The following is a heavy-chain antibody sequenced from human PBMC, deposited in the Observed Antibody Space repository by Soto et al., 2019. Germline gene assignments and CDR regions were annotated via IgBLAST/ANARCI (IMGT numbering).Heavy chain of an antibody. CDR2: ISGSGDNT. J-gene: IGHJ5*02. CDR3: AKDRAAVAPRVRFDP. D-gene: IGHD6-19*01. Sequence: WVTVSSGKGLEWVSSISGSGDNTYYADSVKGRFTISRDNSKTTLSLQMNSLRADDTAVYYCAKDRAAVAPRVRFDPWGQGTLVTVSS. V-gene: IGHV3-23*01.